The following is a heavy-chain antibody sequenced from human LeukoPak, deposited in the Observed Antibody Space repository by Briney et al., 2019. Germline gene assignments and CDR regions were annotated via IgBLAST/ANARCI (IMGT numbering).Heavy chain of an antibody. CDR3: ASSSAYQALSYALDY. CDR1: GFTFSSYA. V-gene: IGHV3-23*01. D-gene: IGHD2-2*01. Sequence: PGGSLRLSCAASGFTFSSYAMSWVRQAPGKGLEWVSAISGSGGSTYYADSVKGRFTISRDNSKNTLSLQMNSLRAEDTAVYYCASSSAYQALSYALDYWGQGTLVTVSS. CDR2: ISGSGGST. J-gene: IGHJ4*02.